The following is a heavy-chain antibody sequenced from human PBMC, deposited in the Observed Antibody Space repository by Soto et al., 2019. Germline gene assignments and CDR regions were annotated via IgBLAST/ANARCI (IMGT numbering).Heavy chain of an antibody. CDR2: ISFDGTKK. D-gene: IGHD4-17*01. CDR3: AREDDYGYRYINYGLDV. Sequence: QAQLVESGGGVVQPGRSLRLSCAASGFTFNIYALHWVRQAPGKGLEWVAVISFDGTKKYYSDSVKGRFTISRDNLKNTRYLQMNNVRVEDAALYFCAREDDYGYRYINYGLDVWGQGTTVTVSS. V-gene: IGHV3-30-3*01. CDR1: GFTFNIYA. J-gene: IGHJ6*02.